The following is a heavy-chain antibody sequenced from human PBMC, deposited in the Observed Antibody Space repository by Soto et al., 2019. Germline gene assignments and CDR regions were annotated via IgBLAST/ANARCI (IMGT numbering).Heavy chain of an antibody. V-gene: IGHV3-33*01. CDR1: GFTFSSYG. J-gene: IGHJ5*02. CDR3: AREGLRYFDWLLWGWFDP. D-gene: IGHD3-9*01. CDR2: IWYDGSNK. Sequence: GGSLRLSCAASGFTFSSYGMHWVRQAPGKGLEWVAVIWYDGSNKYYADSVKGRFTISRDNSKNTLYLQMNSLRAKDTAVYYCAREGLRYFDWLLWGWFDPWGQGTLVTVSS.